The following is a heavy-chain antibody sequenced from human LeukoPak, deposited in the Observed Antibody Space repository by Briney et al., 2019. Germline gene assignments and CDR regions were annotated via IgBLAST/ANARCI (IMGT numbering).Heavy chain of an antibody. J-gene: IGHJ3*02. CDR1: GFTYDDYA. CDR3: AKDRGSSGYDDAFDM. Sequence: GGSLRLSCAASGFTYDDYAMHWVRHVPGKGLEWVSLISWNSRTISYADSVKGRFSISRDNAKNSLYLQMNSLRTEDTAVYYCAKDRGSSGYDDAFDMWGQGTMVTVSS. D-gene: IGHD5-12*01. V-gene: IGHV3-9*01. CDR2: ISWNSRTI.